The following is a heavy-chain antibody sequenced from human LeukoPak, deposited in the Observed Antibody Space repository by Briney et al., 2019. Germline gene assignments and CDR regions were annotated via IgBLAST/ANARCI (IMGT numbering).Heavy chain of an antibody. D-gene: IGHD3-22*01. J-gene: IGHJ4*02. Sequence: ASVKVPCKASGYTFINYYMHWVRQAPGQGLEWMGIINPSGGSTSYAPKFQGRVTMTRDTSTSTVYMELSSLKFEDTAVYYCARGSRYDIAYWGQGTLVTVSS. CDR3: ARGSRYDIAY. CDR2: INPSGGST. V-gene: IGHV1-46*01. CDR1: GYTFINYY.